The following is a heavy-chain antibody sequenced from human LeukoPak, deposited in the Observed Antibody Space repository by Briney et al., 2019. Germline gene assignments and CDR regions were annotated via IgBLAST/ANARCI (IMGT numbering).Heavy chain of an antibody. V-gene: IGHV4-4*02. CDR1: GGSISSSNW. CDR3: ASRTTVTGGWFDP. Sequence: SETLSLTCAVSGGSISSSNWWSWVRQPPGKGLEWIGEIYHSGSTNYNPSLKSRVTISIDKSKNQFSLKLSSVTAADTAVYDCASRTTVTGGWFDPWGQGTLVTVSS. CDR2: IYHSGST. D-gene: IGHD4-17*01. J-gene: IGHJ5*02.